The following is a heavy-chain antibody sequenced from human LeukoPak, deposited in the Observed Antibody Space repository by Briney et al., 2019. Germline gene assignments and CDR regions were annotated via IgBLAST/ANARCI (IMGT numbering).Heavy chain of an antibody. J-gene: IGHJ4*02. Sequence: GGSLRLSCAVSGFTFSSYWMSWVRQAPGKGLEWVANIKQDGSEKNYVDSVKGRFTISRDNAKNSLYLQMNSLRAEDTAVYYCARGGWYFEYWGQGTLVTVSS. CDR3: ARGGWYFEY. CDR1: GFTFSSYW. D-gene: IGHD6-19*01. CDR2: IKQDGSEK. V-gene: IGHV3-7*01.